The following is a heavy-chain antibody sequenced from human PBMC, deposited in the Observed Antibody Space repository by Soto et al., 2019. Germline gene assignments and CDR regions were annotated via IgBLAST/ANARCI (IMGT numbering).Heavy chain of an antibody. CDR1: GFTFSSYA. Sequence: QVQLVESGGGVVQPGRSLRLSCAVSGFTFSSYAMHWVRQAPGKGLEWVAVISYDGSNKYYADAVKGRFTISRDNSKNTLDLQMTSLRAADTAVYYCAIVSSYGSGGVDYWGQGTLVTVSS. CDR3: AIVSSYGSGGVDY. D-gene: IGHD3-10*01. J-gene: IGHJ4*02. V-gene: IGHV3-30-3*01. CDR2: ISYDGSNK.